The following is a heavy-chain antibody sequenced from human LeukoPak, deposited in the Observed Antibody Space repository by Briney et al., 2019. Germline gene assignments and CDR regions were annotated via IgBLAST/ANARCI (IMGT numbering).Heavy chain of an antibody. J-gene: IGHJ4*02. Sequence: PGGSLRLSCAASGFTFSDYYMSWIRQAPGKGLEWVSYISDRGTTIYYGDSVKGRFTISRDNAKNSLYLQMNSLRAEDTAVYYCARDFWNGRDIVVVPAAIDGLDYWGQGTLVTVSS. CDR3: ARDFWNGRDIVVVPAAIDGLDY. V-gene: IGHV3-11*04. CDR2: ISDRGTTI. D-gene: IGHD2-2*01. CDR1: GFTFSDYY.